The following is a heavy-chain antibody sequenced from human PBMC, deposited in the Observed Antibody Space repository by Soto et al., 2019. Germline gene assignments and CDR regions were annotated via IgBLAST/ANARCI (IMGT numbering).Heavy chain of an antibody. CDR2: MHTGGNEK. J-gene: IGHJ4*02. CDR3: ARDADTTGHYSHFDL. CDR1: GFTFSYYG. Sequence: QVQQVESGGGVVQPGGSLRLSCAASGFTFSYYGYHWVRQAPGKGLEWVAVMHTGGNEKYYVDSVKGRFTVSRDDSRNMGYLEMSGLRAEDTAEYFCARDADTTGHYSHFDLWGRGALVAVS. V-gene: IGHV3-33*08. D-gene: IGHD3-9*01.